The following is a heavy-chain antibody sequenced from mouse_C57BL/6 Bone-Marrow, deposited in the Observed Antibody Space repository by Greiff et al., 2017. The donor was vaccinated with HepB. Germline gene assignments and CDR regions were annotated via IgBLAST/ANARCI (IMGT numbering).Heavy chain of an antibody. CDR3: ARYYGSSYVYWYFDV. V-gene: IGHV2-2*01. Sequence: QVQLKESGPGLVQPSQRLSITCTVSGFSLTSYGVHWVRQSPGKGLEWLGVIWSGGSTDYNAAFISRLSISKDNSKSQVFFKMNSLQADDTAIYYCARYYGSSYVYWYFDVWGTGTTVTVSS. D-gene: IGHD1-1*01. CDR2: IWSGGST. CDR1: GFSLTSYG. J-gene: IGHJ1*03.